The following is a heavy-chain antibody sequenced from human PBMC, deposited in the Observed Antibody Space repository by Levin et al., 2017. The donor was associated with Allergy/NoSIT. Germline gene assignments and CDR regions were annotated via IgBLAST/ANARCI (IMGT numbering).Heavy chain of an antibody. V-gene: IGHV6-1*01. Sequence: SCAISGGSVSSHSGAWNWIRQSPSRGLEWLGRTYYRSKWYSTYAVSVKGRITINPDTSKNQFSLQLNSVTPEDTAVYYCARTESGYIDYWGQGTLVTVST. CDR3: ARTESGYIDY. J-gene: IGHJ4*03. CDR1: GGSVSSHSGA. CDR2: TYYRSKWYS.